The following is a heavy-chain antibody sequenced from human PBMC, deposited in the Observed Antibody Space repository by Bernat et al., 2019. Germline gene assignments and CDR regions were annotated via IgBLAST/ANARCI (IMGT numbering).Heavy chain of an antibody. Sequence: QVQLQESGPGLVKPSETLSLTCTVSGGSISSYYWSWIRQPPGKGLEWIGYIYYSGSTNYNPSFKSRVTISVDTSKNQFSLKLSSVTAADTAVYYCARHVGGYSYGSEIDYWGQGTLVTVSS. CDR3: ARHVGGYSYGSEIDY. CDR1: GGSISSYY. V-gene: IGHV4-59*08. CDR2: IYYSGST. J-gene: IGHJ4*02. D-gene: IGHD5-18*01.